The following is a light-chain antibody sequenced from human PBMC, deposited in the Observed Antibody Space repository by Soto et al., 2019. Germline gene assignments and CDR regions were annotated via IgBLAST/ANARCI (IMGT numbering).Light chain of an antibody. CDR3: ETWDSRLRANWV. V-gene: IGLV1-51*01. CDR2: DSN. CDR1: SSNIENYY. J-gene: IGLJ3*02. Sequence: QSVLAQPPSASAAPGQKVTISCSGSSSNIENYYASCFHQLPGTAPKLHIHDSNDRPSGISDRFSGSKSGTSATLGITGLQTGDEAEDYCETWDSRLRANWVFGGGTKVTVL.